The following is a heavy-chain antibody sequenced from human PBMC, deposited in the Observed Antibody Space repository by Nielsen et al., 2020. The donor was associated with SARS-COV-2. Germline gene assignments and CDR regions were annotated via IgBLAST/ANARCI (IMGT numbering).Heavy chain of an antibody. D-gene: IGHD3-3*01. Sequence: GESLKISCAASGFTVTTTYMAWVRQAPGKGLEWVSVIYSVGTTFYADSVKGRFTISRDNSKNTVYLQMNSLRAEDTAVYHCAKDVWSGAHQIGPDYWGQGTLVTVSS. CDR3: AKDVWSGAHQIGPDY. CDR2: IYSVGTT. CDR1: GFTVTTTY. J-gene: IGHJ4*02. V-gene: IGHV3-66*01.